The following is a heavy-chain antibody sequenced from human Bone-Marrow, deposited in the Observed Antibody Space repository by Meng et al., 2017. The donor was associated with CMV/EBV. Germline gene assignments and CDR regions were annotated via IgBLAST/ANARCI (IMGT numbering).Heavy chain of an antibody. CDR2: INHSGST. D-gene: IGHD6-13*01. CDR1: GGSFSGYY. CDR3: AREGQIIAALVGGWFDP. Sequence: GSLRLSCAVYGGSFSGYYWSWIRQPPGKGLEWIGEINHSGSTNYNPSLKSRVTISVDTSKNQFSLKLSSVTAADTAVYYCAREGQIIAALVGGWFDPWGQGTRVTVSS. V-gene: IGHV4-34*01. J-gene: IGHJ5*02.